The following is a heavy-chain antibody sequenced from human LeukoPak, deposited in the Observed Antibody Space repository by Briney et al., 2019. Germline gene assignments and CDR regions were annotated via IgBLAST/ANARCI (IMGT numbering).Heavy chain of an antibody. CDR2: INTNNGNT. D-gene: IGHD5-18*01. Sequence: GASVKVSCKASGYIFTNYGITWVRQAPGQGLEWMGWINTNNGNTNYAQNLQGRVTMTTDTSTTTAYLELSSLRSEDTAVYYCASKSIEDSYGPGYHYYGMDVWGQGTTVTVSS. V-gene: IGHV1-18*01. CDR1: GYIFTNYG. J-gene: IGHJ6*02. CDR3: ASKSIEDSYGPGYHYYGMDV.